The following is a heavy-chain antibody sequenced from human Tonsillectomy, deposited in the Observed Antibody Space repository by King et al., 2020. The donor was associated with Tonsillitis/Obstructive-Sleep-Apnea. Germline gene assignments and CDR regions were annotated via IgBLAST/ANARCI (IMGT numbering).Heavy chain of an antibody. V-gene: IGHV4-34*01. D-gene: IGHD2-8*01. CDR2: INHSGST. CDR3: ARNYCTNGVYYSFDY. CDR1: GGSFSGYY. Sequence: VQLQQWGAGLLKPSETLSLTCAVYGGSFSGYYWSWIRQPPGKGLEWLGEINHSGSTNYNPSLNSRVTISVDTSKNQFSLKLSSVTAADTAVYYCARNYCTNGVYYSFDYWGQGTLVTVSS. J-gene: IGHJ4*02.